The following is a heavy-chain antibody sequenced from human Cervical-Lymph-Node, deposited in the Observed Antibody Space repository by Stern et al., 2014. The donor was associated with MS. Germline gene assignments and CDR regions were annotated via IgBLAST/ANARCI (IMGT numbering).Heavy chain of an antibody. D-gene: IGHD5-18*01. V-gene: IGHV3-30*04. J-gene: IGHJ3*01. CDR3: ARGAYTYGFDGFSGAFDL. CDR2: VSYDGLNE. Sequence: VHLVESGGGVVQPGKSLRLSCGPSGFTFTSYAMHWVRQAPGKGLDWVAGVSYDGLNEYYADSVKGRFTISRDNSKKTVSLQMNSLRPEDTALYYCARGAYTYGFDGFSGAFDLWGQGTMVTVSS. CDR1: GFTFTSYA.